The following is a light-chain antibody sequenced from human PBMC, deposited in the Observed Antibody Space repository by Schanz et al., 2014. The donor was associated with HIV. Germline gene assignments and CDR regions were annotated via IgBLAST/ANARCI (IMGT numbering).Light chain of an antibody. CDR3: QQLNSYPIT. CDR1: QAISSS. CDR2: GAS. V-gene: IGKV1-13*02. Sequence: AIQLTQSPSSLSASVGDRVTITCRASQAISSSLAWYQQKPGKTPNLLIFGASTLQTGVPSRFSGSGSGTDFTLTIASLQPEDFATYYCQQLNSYPITFGQGTRLDIK. J-gene: IGKJ5*01.